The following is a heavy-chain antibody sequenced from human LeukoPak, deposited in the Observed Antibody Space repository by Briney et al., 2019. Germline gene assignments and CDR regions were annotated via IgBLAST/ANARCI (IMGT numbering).Heavy chain of an antibody. Sequence: GGSLRLSCAASGFTFSSYWMSWVRQAPGKGLEWVANIKQDGSEKYYVDSVKGRFTISRDNAKNSLYLQMNSLRAEDTAVYYCARDIPSSSGYLFGYWGQGTLVTVSS. D-gene: IGHD3-22*01. CDR1: GFTFSSYW. J-gene: IGHJ4*02. V-gene: IGHV3-7*01. CDR2: IKQDGSEK. CDR3: ARDIPSSSGYLFGY.